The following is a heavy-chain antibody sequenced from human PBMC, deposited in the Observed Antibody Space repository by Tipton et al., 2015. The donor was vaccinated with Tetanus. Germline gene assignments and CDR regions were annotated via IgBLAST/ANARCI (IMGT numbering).Heavy chain of an antibody. CDR3: ARSRYPDY. V-gene: IGHV4-34*01. J-gene: IGHJ4*02. CDR2: INHSGST. D-gene: IGHD2-2*02. Sequence: GLVKPSETLSLTCAVYGGSFSGYYWSWIRQPPGKGLEWIGEINHSGSTNYNPSLKSRVTISVDTSKNQFSLKLSSVTAADTAVYYCARSRYPDYWGQGTLVTVSS. CDR1: GGSFSGYY.